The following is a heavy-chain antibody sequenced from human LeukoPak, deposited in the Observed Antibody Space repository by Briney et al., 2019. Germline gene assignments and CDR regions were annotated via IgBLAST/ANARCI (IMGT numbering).Heavy chain of an antibody. CDR1: AGSIISSSAY. D-gene: IGHD3-10*01. V-gene: IGHV4-39*01. Sequence: KPSETLSLTCTVSAGSIISSSAYWGWIRQPPGKGLEWIGSIYYSGNTYYNPSLKSRVTISIDTSKNQLSVKLSSVTAADTAGYDSARLYCGTRPPDYWGQGTLVTVSS. CDR2: IYYSGNT. J-gene: IGHJ4*02. CDR3: ARLYCGTRPPDY.